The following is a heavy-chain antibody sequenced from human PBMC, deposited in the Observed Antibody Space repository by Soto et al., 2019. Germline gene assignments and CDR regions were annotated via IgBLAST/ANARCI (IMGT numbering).Heavy chain of an antibody. CDR2: ISSSSSYI. Sequence: EVQLVESGGGLVKPGGSLRLSCAASGFTFSSYSMNWVRQAPGKGLEWVSSISSSSSYIYYADSVKGRFTISRDNAKNSLYLQMNSLRAEDTAVYYCARDAGYYDSSGYYWLWYFQHWGQGTLVTVSS. CDR1: GFTFSSYS. CDR3: ARDAGYYDSSGYYWLWYFQH. D-gene: IGHD3-22*01. J-gene: IGHJ1*01. V-gene: IGHV3-21*01.